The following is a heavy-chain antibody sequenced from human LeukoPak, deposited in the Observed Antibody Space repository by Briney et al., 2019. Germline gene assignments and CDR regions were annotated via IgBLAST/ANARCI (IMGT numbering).Heavy chain of an antibody. D-gene: IGHD4/OR15-4a*01. V-gene: IGHV3-74*01. Sequence: GGSLRLSCAASGFTFSSSWLYWVRHAPGKGLVWVSHINSDGDITTYADSVKGRFTISRDNAKNTLYLQMNSLRAEDTAVYYCATISDLLFYFASWGQGTLVTVSS. CDR2: INSDGDIT. CDR3: ATISDLLFYFAS. J-gene: IGHJ4*02. CDR1: GFTFSSSW.